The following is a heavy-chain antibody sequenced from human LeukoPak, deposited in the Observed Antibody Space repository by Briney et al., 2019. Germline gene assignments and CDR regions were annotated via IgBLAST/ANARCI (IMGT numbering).Heavy chain of an antibody. J-gene: IGHJ5*02. CDR2: ISSNGGST. CDR1: GFTFSSYA. D-gene: IGHD3-10*01. Sequence: PGGSLRLSCAASGFTFSSYAMHWVRQAPGKGLEYVSAISSNGGSTYYANSVKGRFTISRDNSKNTLYLQMNSLRAEDTAVYYCARNNVLLWFGELSDYNWFDPWGQGTLVTVSS. V-gene: IGHV3-64*01. CDR3: ARNNVLLWFGELSDYNWFDP.